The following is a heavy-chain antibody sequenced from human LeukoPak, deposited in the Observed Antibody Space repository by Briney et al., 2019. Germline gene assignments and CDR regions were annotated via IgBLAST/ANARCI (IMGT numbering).Heavy chain of an antibody. CDR2: IYYSGST. D-gene: IGHD5-18*01. J-gene: IGHJ4*02. Sequence: SETLSLTCTVSGGSISSYYWSWIRQPPGKGLEWIGYIYYSGSTNYNPSLKSRVTMSVDTSKNQFSLKLSSVTAADTAVYYCARWNTAIGGVDYWGQGTLVTVSS. V-gene: IGHV4-59*12. CDR3: ARWNTAIGGVDY. CDR1: GGSISSYY.